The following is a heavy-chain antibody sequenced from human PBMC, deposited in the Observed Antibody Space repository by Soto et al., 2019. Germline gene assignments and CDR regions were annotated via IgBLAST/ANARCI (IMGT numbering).Heavy chain of an antibody. J-gene: IGHJ6*02. CDR3: ARGDYYYYGMDV. CDR2: IYYSGST. CDR1: GGSISSYY. V-gene: IGHV4-59*01. Sequence: SETLALTCTVSGGSISSYYWSWIRQPPGKGLEWIGYIYYSGSTNYNPSLKSRVTISVDTSKNQFSLKLSSVTAADTAVYYCARGDYYYYGMDVWGQGTTVTVSS.